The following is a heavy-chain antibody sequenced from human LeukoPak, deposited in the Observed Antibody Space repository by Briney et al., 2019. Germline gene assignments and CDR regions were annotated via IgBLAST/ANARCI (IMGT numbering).Heavy chain of an antibody. D-gene: IGHD2-2*01. Sequence: ASVKVSCKASGYTFTGYYMHWVRQAPGQGLEWMGWINPNSGGTNYAQKFQGRVTMTRDTSISTAYMELSRLRSDDTAVYYYQLGYCSSTSCSTDAFDIWGQGTMVTVSS. CDR3: QLGYCSSTSCSTDAFDI. V-gene: IGHV1-2*02. CDR2: INPNSGGT. CDR1: GYTFTGYY. J-gene: IGHJ3*02.